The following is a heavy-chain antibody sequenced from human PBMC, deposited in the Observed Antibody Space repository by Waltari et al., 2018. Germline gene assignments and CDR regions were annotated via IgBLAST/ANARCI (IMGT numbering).Heavy chain of an antibody. CDR2: ISPGDSDT. CDR3: ARRYCSSTSCYGAFDY. Sequence: EVQLVQSGAEVKKPGESLKISCKGSGYSFTSYWIGWVRQMPGKGLEWMGVISPGDSDTRYSPSVQGQVTISADKSISTAYLQWSSLKASDTAMYYCARRYCSSTSCYGAFDYWGQGTLVTVSS. J-gene: IGHJ4*02. D-gene: IGHD2-2*01. CDR1: GYSFTSYW. V-gene: IGHV5-51*01.